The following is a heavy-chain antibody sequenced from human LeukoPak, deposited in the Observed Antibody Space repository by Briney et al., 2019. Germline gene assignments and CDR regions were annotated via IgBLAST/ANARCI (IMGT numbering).Heavy chain of an antibody. V-gene: IGHV3-64*01. D-gene: IGHD3-10*01. J-gene: IGHJ4*02. CDR3: ARSSYGSGDY. CDR1: GFTFSSFA. Sequence: GGSLRLSCAASGFTFSSFAMHWVRQAPGKGLEYVSAISSNGGSTYYANSVKGRFTISRDNSKNTLYLQMGSLRAEDMAVYYCARSSYGSGDYWGQGTLVTVSS. CDR2: ISSNGGST.